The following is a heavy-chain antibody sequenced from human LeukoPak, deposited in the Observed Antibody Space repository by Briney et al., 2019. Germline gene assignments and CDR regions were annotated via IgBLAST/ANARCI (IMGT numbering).Heavy chain of an antibody. CDR1: GGSISSSNW. CDR2: IYHSGST. Sequence: PSETLSLTCAVSGGSISSSNWWSWVRQPPGKGLEWIGEIYHSGSTNYNPSLKSRVTISVDKSKNQFSLKLSSVTAADTAVYYCAREGSGSYRGNYMDVWGKGTTVTISS. CDR3: AREGSGSYRGNYMDV. D-gene: IGHD1-26*01. J-gene: IGHJ6*03. V-gene: IGHV4-4*02.